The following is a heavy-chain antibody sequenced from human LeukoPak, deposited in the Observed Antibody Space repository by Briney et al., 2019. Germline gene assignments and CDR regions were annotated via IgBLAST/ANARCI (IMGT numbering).Heavy chain of an antibody. CDR2: ISGRGTTI. D-gene: IGHD5-12*01. V-gene: IGHV3-23*01. CDR3: SKDRVGYSGYDGAYFDS. Sequence: GGSLRLSCAASGFTFVNYAMSWVRQAPGKGLQWVSTISGRGTTIYSADSVKGRFIISRDNSKNTVYLQMNSLTAEDTAIYYCSKDRVGYSGYDGAYFDSWGQGTLVTVSS. J-gene: IGHJ4*02. CDR1: GFTFVNYA.